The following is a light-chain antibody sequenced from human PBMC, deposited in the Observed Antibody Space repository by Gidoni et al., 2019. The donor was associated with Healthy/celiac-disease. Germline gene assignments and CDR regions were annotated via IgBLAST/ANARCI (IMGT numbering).Light chain of an antibody. CDR1: SSNSGSNY. CDR2: RNN. J-gene: IGLJ2*01. V-gene: IGLV1-47*01. Sequence: QSVLTQPPSASGTPGQRVTISCSGSSSNSGSNYVYWYQQLPGTAPKRLIYRNNQRPSGVPDRFSGSKSGTSASLAISGRRSEDEADYYCAAWDDSLSVVFGGGTKLTVL. CDR3: AAWDDSLSVV.